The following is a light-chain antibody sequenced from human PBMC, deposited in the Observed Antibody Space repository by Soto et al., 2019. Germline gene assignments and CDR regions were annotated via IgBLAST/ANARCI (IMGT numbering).Light chain of an antibody. CDR1: SSDVGTHSL. Sequence: QSALTQPASLSGSPGQSITISCTGTSSDVGTHSLVSWYQQHPGKAPKLIIYGVDKRPSGVSDRFSGSKSGNGASLTISGLQSEDEAHYYCCSHASTVTWVFGGGTKVTVL. CDR3: CSHASTVTWV. CDR2: GVD. J-gene: IGLJ3*02. V-gene: IGLV2-23*02.